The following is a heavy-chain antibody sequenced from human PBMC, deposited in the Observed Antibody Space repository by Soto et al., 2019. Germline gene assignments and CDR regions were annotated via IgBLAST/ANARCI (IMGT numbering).Heavy chain of an antibody. V-gene: IGHV3-7*03. CDR2: IKQDGSEK. CDR3: ARRFPPCRIQLWGRGTGGRGFDY. CDR1: GFTFSSYW. Sequence: GGSLRLSCAASGFTFSSYWMSWVRQAPGKGLEWVANIKQDGSEKYYVDSVKGRFTISRDNAKNSLYLQMNSLRAEDTAVYYCARRFPPCRIQLWGRGTGGRGFDYWRQGT. J-gene: IGHJ4*02. D-gene: IGHD5-18*01.